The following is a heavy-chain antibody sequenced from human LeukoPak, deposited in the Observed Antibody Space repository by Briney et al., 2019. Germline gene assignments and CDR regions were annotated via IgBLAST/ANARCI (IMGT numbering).Heavy chain of an antibody. CDR3: AREKAGGVVPAAIPQAYFDY. V-gene: IGHV1-69*01. D-gene: IGHD2-2*01. CDR2: IIPIFGTA. Sequence: SVNVSCKASGGTFSSYAISWVRQAPGQGLEWMGGIIPIFGTANYAQKFQGRVTITADESTSTAYMELSSLRSEDTAVYYCAREKAGGVVPAAIPQAYFDYWGQGTLVTVSS. CDR1: GGTFSSYA. J-gene: IGHJ4*02.